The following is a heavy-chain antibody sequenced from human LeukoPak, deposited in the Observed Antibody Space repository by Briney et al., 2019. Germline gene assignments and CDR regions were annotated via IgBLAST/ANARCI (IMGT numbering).Heavy chain of an antibody. CDR2: IYTSGST. V-gene: IGHV4-4*07. D-gene: IGHD4-11*01. CDR3: ARRYSNYVGVFWFDP. J-gene: IGHJ5*02. CDR1: GGSISSYY. Sequence: SETLSLTCTVSGGSISSYYWSWIRQPAGKGLEWIGRIYTSGSTNYNPSLKSRVTISVDTSKNQFSLKLSSVTAADTAVYYCARRYSNYVGVFWFDPWGQGTLVTVSS.